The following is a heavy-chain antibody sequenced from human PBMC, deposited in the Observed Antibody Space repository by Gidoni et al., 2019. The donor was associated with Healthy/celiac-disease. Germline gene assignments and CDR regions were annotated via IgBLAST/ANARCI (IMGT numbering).Heavy chain of an antibody. V-gene: IGHV3-33*01. CDR2: IWYDGSNK. CDR3: ARGFVVVPAAISRYYYYGMDV. D-gene: IGHD2-2*01. CDR1: GFPFSSYG. Sequence: QVQLVESGGGVVQPGRSLRLPCAASGFPFSSYGMHWVRQAPGKGLEWVAVIWYDGSNKYYADSVKGRFTSSRDNSKNTLYLQMNSLRAEDTAVYYCARGFVVVPAAISRYYYYGMDVWGQGTTVTVSS. J-gene: IGHJ6*02.